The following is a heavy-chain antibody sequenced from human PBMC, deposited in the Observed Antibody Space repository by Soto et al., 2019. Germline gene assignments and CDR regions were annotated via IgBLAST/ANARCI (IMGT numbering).Heavy chain of an antibody. J-gene: IGHJ4*02. V-gene: IGHV4-4*07. D-gene: IGHD4-17*01. CDR2: IYTSGRT. CDR3: ARDPLRFDGDQYFDY. CDR1: GGSISSYY. Sequence: QVQLQESGPGLVKPSETLSLTCTVSGGSISSYYWSWIRQPAGKGLEWIGRIYTSGRTNYNPSLKRRVNMSVDKSKDQFALKLSCVTAADTAVYYCARDPLRFDGDQYFDYWGQGTLVTVSS.